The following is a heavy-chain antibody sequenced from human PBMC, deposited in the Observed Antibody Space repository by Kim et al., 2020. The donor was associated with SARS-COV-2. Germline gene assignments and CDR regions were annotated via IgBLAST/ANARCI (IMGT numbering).Heavy chain of an antibody. D-gene: IGHD1-26*01. CDR2: GGST. V-gene: IGHV3-43*01. J-gene: IGHJ4*02. Sequence: GGSTYYADSVKGRFTISRDNSKNSLYLQMNSLRTEDTALYYCAKGSTGDYWGQGTLVTVSS. CDR3: AKGSTGDY.